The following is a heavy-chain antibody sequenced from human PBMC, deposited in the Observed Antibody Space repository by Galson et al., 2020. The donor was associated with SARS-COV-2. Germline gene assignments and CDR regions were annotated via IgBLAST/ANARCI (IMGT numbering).Heavy chain of an antibody. CDR1: GFTFSSYA. J-gene: IGHJ3*02. V-gene: IGHV3-30*04. CDR3: ARGNDLNAVDI. Sequence: GGSLSLSCAASGFTFSSYAMHWVRQAPGKGLEWVAVISYDGSNKYYADSVKGRFTISRDNSKNTLYLQMNSLRAEDTAVYYCARGNDLNAVDIWGQGTMVTVSS. CDR2: ISYDGSNK.